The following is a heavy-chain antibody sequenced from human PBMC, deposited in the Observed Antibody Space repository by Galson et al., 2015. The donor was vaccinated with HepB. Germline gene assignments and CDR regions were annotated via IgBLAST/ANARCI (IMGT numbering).Heavy chain of an antibody. CDR3: ARPGMDTAILKGRDSYYYYMDV. CDR2: IIPLFGSA. D-gene: IGHD5-18*01. CDR1: GGTFSSYA. Sequence: SVKVSCKASGGTFSSYAVSWVRQAPGQGLEWMGGIIPLFGSANYAQKFQDRVMITADESTRTVYMELSSLRSEDTAVYYCARPGMDTAILKGRDSYYYYMDVWGRGTTVTVSS. V-gene: IGHV1-69*13. J-gene: IGHJ6*03.